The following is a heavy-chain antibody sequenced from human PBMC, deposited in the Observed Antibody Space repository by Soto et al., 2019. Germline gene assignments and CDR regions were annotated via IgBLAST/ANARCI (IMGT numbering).Heavy chain of an antibody. CDR3: ARRLYDTSGYRYSDF. CDR2: IFPDDSET. Sequence: PGESLRICCKASGYSFSSYGIGWVRQIPGKGLEWMGIIFPDDSETRYSPSFQGKVSISVDKSITTAYLQWSSLKASDTAMYYCARRLYDTSGYRYSDFWGQGTLV. V-gene: IGHV5-51*01. J-gene: IGHJ4*02. D-gene: IGHD3-22*01. CDR1: GYSFSSYG.